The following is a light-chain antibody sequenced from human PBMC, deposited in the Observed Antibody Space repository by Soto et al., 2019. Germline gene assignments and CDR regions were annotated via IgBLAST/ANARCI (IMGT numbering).Light chain of an antibody. V-gene: IGKV3-11*01. CDR3: QQRGNWPPT. J-gene: IGKJ5*01. CDR2: DAF. Sequence: IVLTQSPAILSLSPGERATLSCRASQSVSSYLAWYQQKPGQAPRLLIYDAFNRATGIPARFSGSGSGTDFTLTISSLEPEDFAVYYCQQRGNWPPTFGQGTRLEIK. CDR1: QSVSSY.